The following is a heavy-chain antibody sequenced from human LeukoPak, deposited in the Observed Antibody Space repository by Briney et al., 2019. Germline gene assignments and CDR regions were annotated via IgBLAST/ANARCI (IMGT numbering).Heavy chain of an antibody. CDR1: GGSISGYY. V-gene: IGHV4-59*01. CDR3: ARGGSTGTNLNWVDP. J-gene: IGHJ5*02. CDR2: ISYSGST. Sequence: PSETLSLTCTVSGGSISGYYWSWIRQPPGKGLEWIGFISYSGSTNYNPSLKSRVTISVDTSKNQFSLKLSSVTAADTAVYYCARGGSTGTNLNWVDPWGQGTLVTVSS. D-gene: IGHD1-1*01.